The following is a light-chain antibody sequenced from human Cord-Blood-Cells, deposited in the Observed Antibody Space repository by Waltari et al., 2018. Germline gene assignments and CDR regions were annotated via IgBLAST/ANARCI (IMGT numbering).Light chain of an antibody. CDR2: YDS. CDR3: QVWDSSSDHRV. Sequence: SYVLTQPPSVSVAPGKTARITCGGNNLGRKSGHWYQQKPGQAPVLVIYYDSDRPSGIPERFSGSNSGNTATLTISRVEAGDEADYYCQVWDSSSDHRVFGGGTKLTVL. J-gene: IGLJ3*02. CDR1: NLGRKS. V-gene: IGLV3-21*04.